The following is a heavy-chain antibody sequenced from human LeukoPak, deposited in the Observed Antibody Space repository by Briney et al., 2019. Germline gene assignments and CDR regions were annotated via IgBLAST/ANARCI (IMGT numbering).Heavy chain of an antibody. J-gene: IGHJ4*02. Sequence: ASVKVSCKASGYTFTSYAISWVRQAPGQGLEWMGGIIPIFGTANYAQKFKGRVTITADESTSTAYMELSSLRSEDTAVYYCARDLTDWKETGGYYFDYWGQGTLVTVSS. CDR1: GYTFTSYA. CDR2: IIPIFGTA. CDR3: ARDLTDWKETGGYYFDY. V-gene: IGHV1-69*13. D-gene: IGHD1-1*01.